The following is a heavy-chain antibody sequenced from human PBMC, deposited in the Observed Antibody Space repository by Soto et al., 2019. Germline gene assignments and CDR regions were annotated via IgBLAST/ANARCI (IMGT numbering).Heavy chain of an antibody. D-gene: IGHD3-10*01. CDR3: AREVRGVILAYYYYYMDV. V-gene: IGHV4-34*01. J-gene: IGHJ6*03. CDR1: GGSFSGYY. Sequence: SETLSLTCAVYGGSFSGYYWSWIRQPPGKGLECIGEINHSGSTNYNPSLKSRVTISVDTSKNQFSLKLSSVTAADTAVYYCAREVRGVILAYYYYYMDVWGKGTTVTVSS. CDR2: INHSGST.